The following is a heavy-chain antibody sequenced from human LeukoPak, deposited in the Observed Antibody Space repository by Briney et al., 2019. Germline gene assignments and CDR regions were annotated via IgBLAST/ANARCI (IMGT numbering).Heavy chain of an antibody. CDR1: GGSFSGYY. CDR3: ARGGISGYVY. D-gene: IGHD5-12*01. J-gene: IGHJ4*02. CDR2: INHSGST. Sequence: SETLSLTCAVYGGSFSGYYWSWIRQPPGKGLEWIGEINHSGSTNYNPSLKSRVTISVDTSKNQFSLKLSSVTAADMAVYYCARGGISGYVYWGQGTLVTVSS. V-gene: IGHV4-34*01.